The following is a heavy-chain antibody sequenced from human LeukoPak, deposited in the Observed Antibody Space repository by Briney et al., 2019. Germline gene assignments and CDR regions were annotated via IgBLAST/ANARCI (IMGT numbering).Heavy chain of an antibody. J-gene: IGHJ5*02. CDR3: ARDMGYCSGGNCYRWFHT. CDR1: GFTFSSCS. Sequence: GGSLRLSCAVSGFTFSSCSFSWVRQAPGKGLEWVSYISHTGYTTYYADSVKGRFTISRDDARNSVSLQVNSLRAEDTAVYYCARDMGYCSGGNCYRWFHTWGQGTLVTVSS. CDR2: ISHTGYTT. D-gene: IGHD2-15*01. V-gene: IGHV3-48*01.